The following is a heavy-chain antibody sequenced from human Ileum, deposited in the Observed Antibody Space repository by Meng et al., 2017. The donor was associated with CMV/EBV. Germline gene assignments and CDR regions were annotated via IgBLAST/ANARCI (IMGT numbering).Heavy chain of an antibody. CDR3: ARDLTNNWFYY. Sequence: QMQLQGSGPGLVKPAATLSLTGTGSGDPISSGSHYWAWIRQSPGKRLEWIGSMLFSEIADYNPSLKSRVTISLDATQTQFSLRLTSVTAADTAVYFCARDLTNNWFYYWGQGTLVTVSS. CDR1: GDPISSGSHY. CDR2: MLFSEIA. D-gene: IGHD1-1*01. V-gene: IGHV4-39*07. J-gene: IGHJ4*02.